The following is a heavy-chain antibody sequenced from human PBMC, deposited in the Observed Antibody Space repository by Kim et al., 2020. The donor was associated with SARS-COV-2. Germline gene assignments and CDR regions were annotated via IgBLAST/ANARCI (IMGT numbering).Heavy chain of an antibody. J-gene: IGHJ6*02. CDR1: GYTFTGYY. V-gene: IGHV1-2*04. CDR2: INPNSGGT. D-gene: IGHD3-10*02. Sequence: ASVKVSCKASGYTFTGYYMHWVRQAPGQGLEWMGWINPNSGGTNYAQKFQGWVTMTRDTSISTAYMELSRLRSDDTAVYYCARGREMARFGWGAVPMDVWGQGTTVTVSS. CDR3: ARGREMARFGWGAVPMDV.